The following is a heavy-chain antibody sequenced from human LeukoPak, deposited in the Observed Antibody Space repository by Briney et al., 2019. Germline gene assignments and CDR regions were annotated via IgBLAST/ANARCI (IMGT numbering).Heavy chain of an antibody. J-gene: IGHJ4*02. Sequence: GRSLRLSCAASGFTFSIYAMHWVRQAPGKGLEWVSSISYNGSTQYYADSVKGRFTISRDNAKNSLYLQMNSLRAEDTAVYYCARAEGTGFFDYWGQGTLVTVSS. CDR2: ISYNGSTQ. CDR3: ARAEGTGFFDY. V-gene: IGHV3-30-3*01. CDR1: GFTFSIYA. D-gene: IGHD6-19*01.